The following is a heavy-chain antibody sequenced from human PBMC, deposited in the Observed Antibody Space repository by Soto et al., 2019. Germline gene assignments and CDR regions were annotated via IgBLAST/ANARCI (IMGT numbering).Heavy chain of an antibody. CDR3: ARGLIIWFGELSRRGGYYYYVDV. V-gene: IGHV4-34*01. CDR1: GGSFSGYQ. J-gene: IGHJ6*03. D-gene: IGHD3-10*01. Sequence: QVQLQQWGAGLLKPSETLSLTCAVYGGSFSGYQWTWIRQTPGKRLEWIGEINDSGNINYNPSLKRRVTILVDTPKKQISLKLSSVTAADTAVYYCARGLIIWFGELSRRGGYYYYVDVWGKGTTVTVSS. CDR2: INDSGNI.